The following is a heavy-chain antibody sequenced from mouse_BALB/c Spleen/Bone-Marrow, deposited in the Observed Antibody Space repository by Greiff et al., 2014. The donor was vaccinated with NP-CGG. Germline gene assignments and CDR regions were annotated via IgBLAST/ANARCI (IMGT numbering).Heavy chain of an antibody. D-gene: IGHD3-3*01. CDR2: IDPANGYT. V-gene: IGHV14-3*02. J-gene: IGHJ2*01. Sequence: VQLQQSGAELVKPGASVRLSCTASGFNIKDIYIHWMKQRPEQGLEWIGRIDPANGYTKFDPKFQDKATITADTSSNTANLQLGSLTSEDTAVYYCASSGTGRYFDCWGQGTTLTVSS. CDR3: ASSGTGRYFDC. CDR1: GFNIKDIY.